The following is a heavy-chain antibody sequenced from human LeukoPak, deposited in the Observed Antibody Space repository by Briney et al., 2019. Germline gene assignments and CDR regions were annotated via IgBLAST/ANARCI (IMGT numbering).Heavy chain of an antibody. D-gene: IGHD2-15*01. Sequence: GGSLRLSCAASGLSFSDYYMIWIRQAPGRGLEYDSYISSHGSPIHYADSVKGRFTISRDNANNSLFLQMNSLRVEDTAVYYCARTGQYCSGGTCYSGQFDFWGQGTLVTVSS. CDR1: GLSFSDYY. CDR2: ISSHGSPI. V-gene: IGHV3-11*01. CDR3: ARTGQYCSGGTCYSGQFDF. J-gene: IGHJ4*02.